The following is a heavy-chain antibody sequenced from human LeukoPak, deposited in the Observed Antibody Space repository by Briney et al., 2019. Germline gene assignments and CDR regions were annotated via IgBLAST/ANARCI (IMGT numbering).Heavy chain of an antibody. J-gene: IGHJ4*02. D-gene: IGHD3-3*01. CDR1: GLTFTNAW. V-gene: IGHV3-21*01. Sequence: GGSLRLSCATSGLTFTNAWMSWFRQAPGKGLEWVSSISSSSSYIYYADSVKGRFTISRDNAKNSLYLQMNSLRAEDTAVYYCAREATIFGVVTKPFDYWGQGTLVTVSS. CDR2: ISSSSSYI. CDR3: AREATIFGVVTKPFDY.